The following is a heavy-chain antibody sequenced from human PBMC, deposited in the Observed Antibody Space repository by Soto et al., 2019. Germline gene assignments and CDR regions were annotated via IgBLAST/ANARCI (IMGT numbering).Heavy chain of an antibody. CDR3: VHPRSTVQIPPT. D-gene: IGHD4-17*01. Sequence: GGSLRLSCSASGFTFSMFSMHWVRQAPGKGLEFVSGISSNGDSTYYADSVKGRFTISRDNSKNTLYLQMSSLRAVDTAVYYCVHPRSTVQIPPTWGQGTLVTVSS. CDR1: GFTFSMFS. CDR2: ISSNGDST. V-gene: IGHV3-64D*06. J-gene: IGHJ5*02.